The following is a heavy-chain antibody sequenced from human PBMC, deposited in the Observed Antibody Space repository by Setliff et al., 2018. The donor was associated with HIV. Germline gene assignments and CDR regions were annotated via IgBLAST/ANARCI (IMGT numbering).Heavy chain of an antibody. CDR1: GYTFTDYY. D-gene: IGHD6-13*01. CDR3: ARAQPTNRIAAAGFDY. V-gene: IGHV1-46*01. Sequence: ASVKVSCKASGYTFTDYYMHWVRQAPGQGLEWMGVINPLIGNTIYAQKFQGRVTITADESTSTAYMELSSLRSEDTAVYYCARAQPTNRIAAAGFDYWGQGTLVTVSS. CDR2: INPLIGNT. J-gene: IGHJ4*02.